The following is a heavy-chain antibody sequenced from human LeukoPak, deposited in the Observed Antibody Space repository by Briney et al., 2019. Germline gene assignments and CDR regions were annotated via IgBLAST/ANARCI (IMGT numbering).Heavy chain of an antibody. Sequence: ASVKVSRKASGYTFTSYHMHWVRQAPGQGLEWMGIINPSGGSTSYAQKFQGRVTMTRDTSTSTVYMELSSLRSEDTAVYYCATSNRDGYNLDYWGQGTLVTVSS. J-gene: IGHJ4*02. CDR3: ATSNRDGYNLDY. D-gene: IGHD5-24*01. CDR2: INPSGGST. V-gene: IGHV1-46*01. CDR1: GYTFTSYH.